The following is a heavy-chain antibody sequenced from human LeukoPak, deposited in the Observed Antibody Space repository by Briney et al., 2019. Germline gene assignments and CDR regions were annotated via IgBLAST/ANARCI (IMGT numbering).Heavy chain of an antibody. D-gene: IGHD6-19*01. Sequence: SETLSLTCTVSSGSISISSYYWGWIRQPPGKGLEWIGSIFYSGTTYYNPSLKSRVTISVDTSKNQFSLKLSSVTAADTAVYYCARRSSSGWYGWFDPWGQGTLVTVSS. CDR1: SGSISISSYY. J-gene: IGHJ5*02. V-gene: IGHV4-39*01. CDR2: IFYSGTT. CDR3: ARRSSSGWYGWFDP.